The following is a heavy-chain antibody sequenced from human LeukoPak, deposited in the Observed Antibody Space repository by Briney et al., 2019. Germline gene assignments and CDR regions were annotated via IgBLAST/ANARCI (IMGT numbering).Heavy chain of an antibody. CDR2: IYSGGST. Sequence: GGSLRLSCAASGFTVSSNYMSWVRQAPGKGLEWVSVIYSGGSTYYADSVKGRFTISRDNSKNTLYLQMNSLRAEDTAVYYCASSDYVWGSKGYWGQGTLVTVSS. V-gene: IGHV3-53*01. J-gene: IGHJ4*02. CDR1: GFTVSSNY. D-gene: IGHD3-16*01. CDR3: ASSDYVWGSKGY.